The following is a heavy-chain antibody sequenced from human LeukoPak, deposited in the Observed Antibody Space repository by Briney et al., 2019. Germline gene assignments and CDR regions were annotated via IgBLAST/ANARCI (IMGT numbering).Heavy chain of an antibody. D-gene: IGHD4-17*01. J-gene: IGHJ3*02. CDR1: GYTFTSYG. CDR3: ARARTVTFSFAFDI. V-gene: IGHV1-18*01. Sequence: ASVKVSCKASGYTFTSYGISWVRQAPGQGLEWMGWISAYNGNTNYAQKLQGRVTMTTDTPTSTAYMELRSLRSDDTAVYYCARARTVTFSFAFDIWGQGTMVTVSS. CDR2: ISAYNGNT.